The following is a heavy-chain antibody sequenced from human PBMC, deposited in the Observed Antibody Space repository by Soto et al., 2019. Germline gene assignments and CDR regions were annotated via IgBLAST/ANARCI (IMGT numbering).Heavy chain of an antibody. J-gene: IGHJ5*02. CDR1: GGTFSSYA. D-gene: IGHD1-26*01. CDR3: ARDLKVGGGSYYNGFDP. CDR2: IIPILGIA. V-gene: IGHV1-69*04. Sequence: ASVKVSCKASGGTFSSYAISWVRQAPGQGLEWMGRIIPILGIANYAQKFQGRVTITADKSTSTAYMELSSLRSEDTAVYYCARDLKVGGGSYYNGFDPWGQGTLVTVSS.